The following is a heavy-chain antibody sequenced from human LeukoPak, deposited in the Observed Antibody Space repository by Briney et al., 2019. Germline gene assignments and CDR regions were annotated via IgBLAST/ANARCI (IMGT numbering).Heavy chain of an antibody. J-gene: IGHJ4*02. Sequence: GGSLRLSCAASGFTFSSYSMNWVRQAPGKGLEWVSSISSSSSYIYYADSVKGRFTISRDNAKISLYLQMNSLRAEDTAVYYCARDSSGWLPFDYWGQGTLVTVSS. V-gene: IGHV3-21*01. D-gene: IGHD6-19*01. CDR3: ARDSSGWLPFDY. CDR2: ISSSSSYI. CDR1: GFTFSSYS.